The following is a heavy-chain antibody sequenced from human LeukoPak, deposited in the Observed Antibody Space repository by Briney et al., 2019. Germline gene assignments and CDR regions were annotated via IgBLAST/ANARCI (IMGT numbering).Heavy chain of an antibody. CDR3: GKDEGISVAADWFDP. D-gene: IGHD6-19*01. Sequence: GGSLRLSCAASGFTFSSHDMSWVRQAPGKGLEWVPSISGGGRATYYADSVKGRFTISRDNSKDTLYLQMDSLRAEDTAIYYCGKDEGISVAADWFDPGGQGIQVTVSS. V-gene: IGHV3-23*01. CDR2: ISGGGRAT. J-gene: IGHJ5*02. CDR1: GFTFSSHD.